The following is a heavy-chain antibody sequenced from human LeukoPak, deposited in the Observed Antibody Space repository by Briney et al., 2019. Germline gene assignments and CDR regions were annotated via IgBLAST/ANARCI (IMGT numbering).Heavy chain of an antibody. D-gene: IGHD1-26*01. Sequence: SETLSLTCSVSGDSISSGSFYWGWIRQPPGKGLEWIGSIYYSGSTYYNPSLKSRVTISVDTSKNQFSLKLSSVTAANTAVYYCASLRERSYYARGFDYWGQGTLVTVSS. CDR3: ASLRERSYYARGFDY. J-gene: IGHJ4*02. CDR2: IYYSGST. CDR1: GDSISSGSFY. V-gene: IGHV4-39*01.